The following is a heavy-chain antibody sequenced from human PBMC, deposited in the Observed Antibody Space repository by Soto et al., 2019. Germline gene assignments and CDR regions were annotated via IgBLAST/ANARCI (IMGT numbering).Heavy chain of an antibody. V-gene: IGHV1-3*01. Sequence: RPPVKVSCKASGYTFTSYAMHWVRQAPGQRLEWMGWINAGNGNTKYSQKFQGRVTITRDTSASTAYMELSSLRSEDTAVYYCERAPYGSGSYFFGYHYGMDVWGKGTPVTVSS. CDR1: GYTFTSYA. CDR3: ERAPYGSGSYFFGYHYGMDV. D-gene: IGHD3-10*01. J-gene: IGHJ6*04. CDR2: INAGNGNT.